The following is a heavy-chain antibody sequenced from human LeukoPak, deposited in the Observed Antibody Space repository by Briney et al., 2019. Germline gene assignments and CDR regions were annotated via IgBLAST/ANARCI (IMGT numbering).Heavy chain of an antibody. CDR2: IIPILGIA. Sequence: SVKVSCKASGGTFSSYAISWVRQAPGQGLEWMGRIIPILGIANYAQKFQGRVTITADKSTSTAYMELSSLRSEDTAVYYCARIASSGSYVSRPNDYWGQGTLVTVSS. CDR3: ARIASSGSYVSRPNDY. D-gene: IGHD1-26*01. CDR1: GGTFSSYA. J-gene: IGHJ4*02. V-gene: IGHV1-69*04.